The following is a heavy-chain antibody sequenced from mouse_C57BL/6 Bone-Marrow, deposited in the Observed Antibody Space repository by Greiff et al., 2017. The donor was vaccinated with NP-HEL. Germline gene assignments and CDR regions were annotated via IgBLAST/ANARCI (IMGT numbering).Heavy chain of an antibody. J-gene: IGHJ3*01. CDR2: ISGGGGNT. CDR1: GFTFSSYT. CDR3: ARQGYYYGSRAWFAY. V-gene: IGHV5-9*01. D-gene: IGHD1-1*01. Sequence: EVTVVESGGGLVKPGGSLKLSCAASGFTFSSYTMSWVRQTPETRLEWVATISGGGGNTYYPDSVKGRFTISRDTAKNTLYLQMSSLRSEDTAFYYCARQGYYYGSRAWFAYWGQGTLVTVSA.